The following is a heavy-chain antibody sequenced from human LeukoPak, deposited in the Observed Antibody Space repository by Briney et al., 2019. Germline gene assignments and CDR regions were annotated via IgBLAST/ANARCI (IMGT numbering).Heavy chain of an antibody. Sequence: GASVKVSCKASGYTFTSYGISWVRQAPGQGLEWMGWINTYNGNTNYAQNLQGRVTMTTDTSTSTAYMELRSLRSADTAVYYCARITDLSVATDYWGQGTLVTVSS. CDR3: ARITDLSVATDY. D-gene: IGHD6-19*01. CDR2: INTYNGNT. V-gene: IGHV1-18*01. J-gene: IGHJ4*02. CDR1: GYTFTSYG.